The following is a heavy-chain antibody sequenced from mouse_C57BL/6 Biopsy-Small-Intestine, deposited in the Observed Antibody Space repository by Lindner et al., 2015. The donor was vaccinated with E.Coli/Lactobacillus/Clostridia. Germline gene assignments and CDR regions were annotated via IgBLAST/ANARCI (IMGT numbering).Heavy chain of an antibody. CDR3: VILRGSYLLAEYFQN. CDR2: FDPEDGET. CDR1: GYSLTELS. D-gene: IGHD6-1*01. V-gene: IGHV1-83*01. J-gene: IGHJ3*01. Sequence: SVKVSCKVSGYSLTELSMHWVRQAPGKGLEWMGGFDPEDGETIYAREFQGRVTMTEDTSTGTAYMELSSLRSEDTAVYFCVILRGSYLLAEYFQNWGQGTLVTVS.